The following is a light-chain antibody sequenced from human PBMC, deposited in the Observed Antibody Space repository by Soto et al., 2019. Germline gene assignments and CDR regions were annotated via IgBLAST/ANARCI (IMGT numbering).Light chain of an antibody. CDR1: SSDVGGFNY. Sequence: QSVLNQPPSASGSPGQSVTISCTGTSSDVGGFNYGSWYQQHPGKAPKLMIYEVTKRPSGVPDRFSGSKSGNTASLTVSGLQAEDEADYYCSSYAGSSTVVFGTGTKVTVL. CDR3: SSYAGSSTVV. CDR2: EVT. V-gene: IGLV2-8*01. J-gene: IGLJ1*01.